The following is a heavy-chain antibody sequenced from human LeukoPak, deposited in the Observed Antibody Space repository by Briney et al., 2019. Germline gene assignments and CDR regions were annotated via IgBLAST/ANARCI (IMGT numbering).Heavy chain of an antibody. V-gene: IGHV3-23*01. Sequence: GGSLRLSCAASGFTFSTYGFTFSTYAMSWVRQAPGKGLGWVSAISGSGGSTYYADSVKGRFTISRDNSKNTLYLQMNSLRAEDTAVYYCAKGLALSYWYFDLWGRGTLVTVSS. CDR3: AKGLALSYWYFDL. J-gene: IGHJ2*01. CDR1: GFTFSTYGFTFSTYA. CDR2: ISGSGGST. D-gene: IGHD2/OR15-2a*01.